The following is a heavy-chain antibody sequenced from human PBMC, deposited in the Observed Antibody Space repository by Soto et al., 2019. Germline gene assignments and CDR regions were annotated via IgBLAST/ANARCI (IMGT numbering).Heavy chain of an antibody. CDR1: GYSFTSYV. V-gene: IGHV1-3*01. CDR2: INAGNGNT. CDR3: ARGVENIVVVLDVFGYYAMDV. D-gene: IGHD2-2*01. J-gene: IGHJ6*02. Sequence: ASVKVSCKASGYSFTSYVIYWVRQAPGQRLEWMGWINAGNGNTKYSQKFQGRVTITSDTSASTAYMELSSLRSEDTAVYFCARGVENIVVVLDVFGYYAMDVWGPGTTLTVSS.